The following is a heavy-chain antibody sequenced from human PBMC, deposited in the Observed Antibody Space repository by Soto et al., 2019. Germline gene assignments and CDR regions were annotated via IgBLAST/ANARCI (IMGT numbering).Heavy chain of an antibody. CDR1: GDSVSSNSAA. D-gene: IGHD2-8*01. J-gene: IGHJ5*02. CDR2: TYYRSKWYN. V-gene: IGHV6-1*01. CDR3: ARDLLMVYARGWFDP. Sequence: SQTLSLTCAISGDSVSSNSAALNWIRQSPSRGLEWLGRTYYRSKWYNDYAVSVKSRITINPGTSKNQFSLQLNSVTPEDTAVYYCARDLLMVYARGWFDPWGQGTLVTVSS.